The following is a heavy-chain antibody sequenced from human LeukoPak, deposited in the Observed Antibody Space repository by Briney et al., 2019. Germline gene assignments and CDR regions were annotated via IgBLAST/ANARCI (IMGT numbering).Heavy chain of an antibody. V-gene: IGHV3-13*04. CDR1: RFTFINYH. CDR3: ARGRGWGTFDI. Sequence: PGGSERLSCAAYRFTFINYHMHSARQVTGTGLEWVSAIGTAVDTYYPGYVKGRFTTSRENAKNSLYLQMNSLRVGDTAVYYCARGRGWGTFDIWGQETMVTVSS. J-gene: IGHJ3*02. D-gene: IGHD3-10*01. CDR2: IGTAVDT.